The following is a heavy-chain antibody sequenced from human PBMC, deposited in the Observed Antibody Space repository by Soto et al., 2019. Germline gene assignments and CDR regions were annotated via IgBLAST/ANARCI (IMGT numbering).Heavy chain of an antibody. CDR2: INHSGST. V-gene: IGHV4-34*01. J-gene: IGHJ4*02. CDR1: GGSFSGYY. D-gene: IGHD2-21*02. Sequence: SETLSLTCAVYGGSFSGYYWSWIRQPPGKGLEWIGEINHSGSTNYNPSLKSRVTISVDTSKNQFSLKLSSVTAADTAVYYCARGGLRHIVVVTDILTPFDYWGQGTLVTVSS. CDR3: ARGGLRHIVVVTDILTPFDY.